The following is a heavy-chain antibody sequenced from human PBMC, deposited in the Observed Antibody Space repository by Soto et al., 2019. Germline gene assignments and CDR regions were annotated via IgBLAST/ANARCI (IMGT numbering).Heavy chain of an antibody. CDR3: ARDRGAYCGGDCYSLGVTYYYYGMDV. D-gene: IGHD2-21*02. Sequence: KPSETLSLTCTVSGGSISSGDYYWSWIRQPPGKGLEWIGYIYYSGSTYYNPSLKSRVTISVDTSKNQFSLKLSSVTAADTAVYYCARDRGAYCGGDCYSLGVTYYYYGMDVWGQGTTVTV. CDR2: IYYSGST. J-gene: IGHJ6*02. V-gene: IGHV4-30-4*01. CDR1: GGSISSGDYY.